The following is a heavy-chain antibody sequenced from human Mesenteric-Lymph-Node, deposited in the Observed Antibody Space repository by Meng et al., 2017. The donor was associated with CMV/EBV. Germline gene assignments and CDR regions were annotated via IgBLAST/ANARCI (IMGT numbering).Heavy chain of an antibody. Sequence: SETLSLTCTVSGGYISSYYWSWIRQPPGKGLEWIGYIYYSGSTNYNPSLKSRVTISVDTSKNQFSLKLSSVTAADTAVYYCARDSVRRYFDYWGQGTLVTVSS. J-gene: IGHJ4*02. CDR3: ARDSVRRYFDY. V-gene: IGHV4-59*01. CDR1: GGYISSYY. CDR2: IYYSGST.